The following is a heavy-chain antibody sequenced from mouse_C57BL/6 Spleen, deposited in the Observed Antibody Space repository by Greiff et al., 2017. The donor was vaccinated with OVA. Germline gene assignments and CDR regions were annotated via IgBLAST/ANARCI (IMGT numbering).Heavy chain of an antibody. CDR1: GYTFTGYW. CDR3: ARGENTAEVEDFDY. J-gene: IGHJ2*01. V-gene: IGHV1-52*01. Sequence: QVQLQQPGAELVRPGSSVKLSCKASGYTFTGYWMHWVKQRPIQGLEWIGNIDPSDSDTHYNQKFKDKATLTVDKSSSTAYMQLSSLTSEDSAVYYCARGENTAEVEDFDYWGKGTTLTVSS. D-gene: IGHD5-1-1*01. CDR2: IDPSDSDT.